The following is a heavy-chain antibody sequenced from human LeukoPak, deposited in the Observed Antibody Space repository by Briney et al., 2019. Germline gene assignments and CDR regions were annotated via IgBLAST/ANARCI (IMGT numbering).Heavy chain of an antibody. D-gene: IGHD6-6*01. Sequence: GGSLRLSCAASGFTFSSYAMHWVRQAPGKGLEWVAVISYDGSNKYYADSVKGRFTISRDNSKNTLYLQMNSLRAEDTAVYYCARGSEYSSSYYWGQGTLVTVSS. J-gene: IGHJ4*02. V-gene: IGHV3-30-3*01. CDR3: ARGSEYSSSYY. CDR2: ISYDGSNK. CDR1: GFTFSSYA.